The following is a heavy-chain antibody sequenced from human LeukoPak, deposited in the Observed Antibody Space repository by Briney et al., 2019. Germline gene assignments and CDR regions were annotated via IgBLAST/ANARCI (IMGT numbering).Heavy chain of an antibody. Sequence: GEPLNISCEASGYSFTTYWIGWVRQMPGKGLEWMGLIYPGNSDTRYSPSFQGQVTFSADKSISTAYLQWSSLKASDTAMYYCARSYTEMFYFDYWGQGALVTVSS. CDR3: ARSYTEMFYFDY. CDR1: GYSFTTYW. V-gene: IGHV5-51*01. J-gene: IGHJ4*02. CDR2: IYPGNSDT. D-gene: IGHD3-16*01.